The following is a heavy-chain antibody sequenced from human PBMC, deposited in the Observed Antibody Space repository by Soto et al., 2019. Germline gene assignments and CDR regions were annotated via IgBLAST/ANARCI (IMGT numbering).Heavy chain of an antibody. CDR2: IWYDGSNK. CDR3: AKDIRGITPDEDYYYYGMDV. CDR1: GFTFSSYG. D-gene: IGHD3-3*01. J-gene: IGHJ6*02. Sequence: GGSLRLSCAASGFTFSSYGMHWVRQAPGKGLEWVAVIWYDGSNKYYADSVKGRFTISRDNSKNTLYLQMNSLRAEDTAVYYCAKDIRGITPDEDYYYYGMDVWGQGTTVTVSS. V-gene: IGHV3-30*02.